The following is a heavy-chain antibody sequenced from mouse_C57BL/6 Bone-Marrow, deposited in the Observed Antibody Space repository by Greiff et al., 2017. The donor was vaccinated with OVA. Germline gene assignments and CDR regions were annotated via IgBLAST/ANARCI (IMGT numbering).Heavy chain of an antibody. CDR3: ARDQNYGSSYVYFDV. J-gene: IGHJ1*03. D-gene: IGHD1-1*01. V-gene: IGHV5-4*01. Sequence: EVMLVESGGGLVKPGGSLKLSCAASGFTFSSYAMSWVRQTPEKRLEWVATISDGGSYTYYPDNVKGRFTISRDNAKNNLYLQMSHLKSEDTARYYCARDQNYGSSYVYFDVWGTGTTVTVSS. CDR1: GFTFSSYA. CDR2: ISDGGSYT.